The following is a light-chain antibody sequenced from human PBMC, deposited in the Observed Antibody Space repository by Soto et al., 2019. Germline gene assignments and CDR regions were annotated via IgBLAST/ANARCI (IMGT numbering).Light chain of an antibody. CDR1: QSISSSD. Sequence: EIVLTQSPGTLSLSPGERATLSCRASQSISSSDLAWYQQRPGQAPRLLIYGASTRAIGVPARFSGSGSGTEFTLTISSLQSEDFAVYYCQQYNDRPRTFGQGTKVDI. CDR3: QQYNDRPRT. V-gene: IGKV3-15*01. J-gene: IGKJ1*01. CDR2: GAS.